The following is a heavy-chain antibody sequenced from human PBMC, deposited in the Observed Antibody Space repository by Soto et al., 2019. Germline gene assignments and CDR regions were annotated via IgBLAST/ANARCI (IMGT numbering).Heavy chain of an antibody. J-gene: IGHJ6*03. CDR3: ASTPGYYYYMDV. V-gene: IGHV4-34*01. Sequence: SETLSLTCAVYGGSFSGYYWSWIRQPPGKGLEWIGEINHSGSTNYNPSLKSRVTISVDTSKNQFSLKLSSVTAADTAVYYCASTPGYYYYMDVWGKGTTVTVSS. CDR1: GGSFSGYY. CDR2: INHSGST.